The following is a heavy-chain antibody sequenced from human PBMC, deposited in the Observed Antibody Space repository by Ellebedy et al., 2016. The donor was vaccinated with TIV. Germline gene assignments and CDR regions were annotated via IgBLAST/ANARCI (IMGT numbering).Heavy chain of an antibody. CDR2: ISGSGGYI. J-gene: IGHJ5*02. Sequence: GESLKISCAASGFTFSDFGMSWVRQAPGKGLEWVSTISGSGGYIHYADSVKGRFTISRDNSKNSLYLQMNSLRAEDSAFYYCAETSDSSGYYYGLMSSWGQGTLVTV. D-gene: IGHD3-22*01. V-gene: IGHV3-23*01. CDR3: AETSDSSGYYYGLMSS. CDR1: GFTFSDFG.